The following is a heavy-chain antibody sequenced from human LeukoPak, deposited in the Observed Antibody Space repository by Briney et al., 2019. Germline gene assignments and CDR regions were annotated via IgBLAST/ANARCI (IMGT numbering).Heavy chain of an antibody. CDR3: AKDYSLYCSSASCYTPFDY. J-gene: IGHJ4*02. CDR1: GFTFSAYG. CDR2: VRYDGSNK. V-gene: IGHV3-30*02. D-gene: IGHD2-2*02. Sequence: GGSLRLSCAASGFTFSAYGMHWVRQAPGKGLEWLAIVRYDGSNKYYADSVKGRFTISRDYSRNMLYLQMDSLRAEDTAFYYCAKDYSLYCSSASCYTPFDYWGQGALVTVSS.